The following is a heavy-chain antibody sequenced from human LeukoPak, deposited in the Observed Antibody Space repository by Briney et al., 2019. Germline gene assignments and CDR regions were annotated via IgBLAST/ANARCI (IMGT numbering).Heavy chain of an antibody. D-gene: IGHD1-26*01. CDR1: GFTVSTNY. CDR3: ARGAGGYYYYYYMDV. CDR2: IKPDGSEK. Sequence: GGSLRLSCAASGFTVSTNYMSWVRQAPGKGLEWVANIKPDGSEKYYVDSVKGRFTISRDNAMNSLHLQMESLRAEDTAFYYCARGAGGYYYYYYMDVWGKGTTVTVSS. J-gene: IGHJ6*03. V-gene: IGHV3-7*01.